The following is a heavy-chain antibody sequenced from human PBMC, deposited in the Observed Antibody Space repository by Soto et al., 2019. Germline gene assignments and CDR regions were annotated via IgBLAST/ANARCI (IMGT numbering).Heavy chain of an antibody. D-gene: IGHD5-18*01. CDR2: IIPLFGTA. V-gene: IGHV1-69*13. CDR1: GSTFSSYA. J-gene: IGHJ4*02. Sequence: SVQVSCKASGSTFSSYAISWVRQAPGQGLEWMGGIIPLFGTANYAQKFQGRFTITADESTGTAYMELSSLRSEDTAVYYCARVEERYSYGPFFWGQGTLVTVTS. CDR3: ARVEERYSYGPFF.